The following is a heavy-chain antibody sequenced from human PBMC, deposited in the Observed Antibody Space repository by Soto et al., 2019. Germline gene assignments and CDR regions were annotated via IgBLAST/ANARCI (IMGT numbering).Heavy chain of an antibody. Sequence: QLQLQESGPGLVKPSETLSLTCTVSGGSIDRSNYYWDWIRQPPGKGLEWIGTTYYNGNAYYNPSLKILVPMSVDTSKNPFSLTPISVTAAAAAVYYCARHLVAVVIKGWGYWGQGTLVTVSS. V-gene: IGHV4-39*01. CDR1: GGSIDRSNYY. CDR3: ARHLVAVVIKGWGY. D-gene: IGHD3-22*01. J-gene: IGHJ4*02. CDR2: TYYNGNA.